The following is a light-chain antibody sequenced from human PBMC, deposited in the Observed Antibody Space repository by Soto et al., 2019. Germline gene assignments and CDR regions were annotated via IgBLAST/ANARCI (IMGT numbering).Light chain of an antibody. CDR2: EVS. V-gene: IGLV2-23*02. CDR3: CSYAGSSTV. Sequence: QSVLTQPASVSGSPGQSITISCTGTSSDVGSYNLVSWYQQHPGKAPKLMIYEVSKRPSGVSNRSSGSKSGNTASLTISGLQADYDADYYCCSYAGSSTVFGTGTNVTVL. J-gene: IGLJ1*01. CDR1: SSDVGSYNL.